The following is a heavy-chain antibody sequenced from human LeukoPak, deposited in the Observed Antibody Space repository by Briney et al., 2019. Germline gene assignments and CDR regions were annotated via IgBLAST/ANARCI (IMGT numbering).Heavy chain of an antibody. CDR3: ARDRTYSRGIDY. J-gene: IGHJ4*02. Sequence: SETLSLTCTVSGGSFSSGSYYWSWLRQPPGKGLEWIGYIYYSGSTNYNPSLKSRVTRSVDTSKNQSSLKLSSVTAADTAVYYCARDRTYSRGIDYWGQGTLVTVSS. CDR1: GGSFSSGSYY. CDR2: IYYSGST. V-gene: IGHV4-61*01. D-gene: IGHD6-13*01.